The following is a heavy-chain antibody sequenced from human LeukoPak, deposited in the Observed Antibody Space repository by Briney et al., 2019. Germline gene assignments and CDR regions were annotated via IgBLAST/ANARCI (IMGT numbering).Heavy chain of an antibody. D-gene: IGHD6-13*01. CDR2: INSNSGGT. V-gene: IGHV1-2*02. CDR1: GYTFTGYY. CDR3: ARGYAAAAGTFYYYYYYMDV. Sequence: ASVTVSCKASGYTFTGYYMHWVRQAPGQGLEWMGWINSNSGGTNYAQKFQGRVTMTRDASISTAYMELSRLRSDDTAVYYCARGYAAAAGTFYYYYYYMDVWGKGTTVTISS. J-gene: IGHJ6*03.